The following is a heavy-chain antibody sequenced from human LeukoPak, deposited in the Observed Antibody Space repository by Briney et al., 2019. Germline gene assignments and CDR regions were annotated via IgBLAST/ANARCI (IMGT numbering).Heavy chain of an antibody. CDR3: ARDFSRGSYKGRDYYMDV. J-gene: IGHJ6*03. D-gene: IGHD1-26*01. CDR1: GFTFSTYA. V-gene: IGHV3-30*04. Sequence: GGSLRLSCAASGFTFSTYAMHGVGQAPGKGLEGVAVISYDVSKTYYADSVKGRFTISRDNSKNTLHLQMNSLRAEDTAVYYCARDFSRGSYKGRDYYMDVWGKGTTVTVSS. CDR2: ISYDVSKT.